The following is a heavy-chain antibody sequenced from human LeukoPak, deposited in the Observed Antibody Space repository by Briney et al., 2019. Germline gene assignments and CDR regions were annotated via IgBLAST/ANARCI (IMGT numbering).Heavy chain of an antibody. V-gene: IGHV4-59*08. CDR1: GASINSYY. CDR2: ISYSGST. J-gene: IGHJ4*02. CDR3: ARHRVSGSSYSALDY. Sequence: PSETLSLTCTVSGASINSYYWSWIRQPPGKGLEWIGYISYSGSTNYNPSLKSRVIISVDTSKTHFSLNLSSVTAADTAFYYCARHRVSGSSYSALDYWGQGTLVSVSS. D-gene: IGHD1-26*01.